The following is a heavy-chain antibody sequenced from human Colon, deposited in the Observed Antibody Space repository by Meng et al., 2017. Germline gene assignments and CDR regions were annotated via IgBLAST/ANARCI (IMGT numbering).Heavy chain of an antibody. Sequence: HVRLQQWGAGLLKPSETLSRSCAVYGGSFSGYYWSWIRQPPGKGLEWIGEINHSGSTNYNPSLKSRVTISVDTSKNQFSLKLSSVTAADTAVYYCARGLFDYWGQGTLVTVSS. J-gene: IGHJ4*02. CDR2: INHSGST. CDR1: GGSFSGYY. V-gene: IGHV4-34*01. CDR3: ARGLFDY.